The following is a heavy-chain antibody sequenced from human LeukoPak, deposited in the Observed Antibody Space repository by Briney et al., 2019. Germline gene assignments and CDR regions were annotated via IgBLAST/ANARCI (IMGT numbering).Heavy chain of an antibody. D-gene: IGHD2-2*01. CDR1: GGSISSGSYY. Sequence: PSQTLSLTCTVSGGSISSGSYYWSWIRQPAGKGLEWIGRIYTSGSTNYNPSLKSRVTISVDTSKNQFSLKLSSVTAADTAVYYCARRGVVPAAVVRKGFFDYWGQGTLVTVSS. CDR3: ARRGVVPAAVVRKGFFDY. J-gene: IGHJ4*02. CDR2: IYTSGST. V-gene: IGHV4-61*02.